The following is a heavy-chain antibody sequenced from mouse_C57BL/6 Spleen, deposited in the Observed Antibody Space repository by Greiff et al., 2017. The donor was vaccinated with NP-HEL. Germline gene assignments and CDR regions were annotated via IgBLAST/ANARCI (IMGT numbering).Heavy chain of an antibody. D-gene: IGHD1-1*02. V-gene: IGHV1-50*01. Sequence: VQLQQPGAELVKPGASVKLSCKASGYTFTSYWMQWVKQRPGQGLEWIGEIDPSDSYTNYNQKFKGKATLTVDTSSSTAYMQLSSLTSEDSAVYYCARPEGGNPYYAMDYWGQGTSVTVSS. CDR2: IDPSDSYT. CDR1: GYTFTSYW. J-gene: IGHJ4*01. CDR3: ARPEGGNPYYAMDY.